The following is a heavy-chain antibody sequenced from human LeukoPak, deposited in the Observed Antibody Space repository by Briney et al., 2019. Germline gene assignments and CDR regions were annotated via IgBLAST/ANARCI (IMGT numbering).Heavy chain of an antibody. D-gene: IGHD4-23*01. CDR1: GFTVSSIY. J-gene: IGHJ4*02. V-gene: IGHV3-7*01. CDR3: ARVGRGNSVGADF. CDR2: IKQDGSEE. Sequence: GGSLRLSCAASGFTVSSIYMSWVRQAPGKGLEWVANIKQDGSEEYYVDSVMGRFTISRDNAKNSLFLQMNSLRAEDTAVYYCARVGRGNSVGADFWGQGTLITVSS.